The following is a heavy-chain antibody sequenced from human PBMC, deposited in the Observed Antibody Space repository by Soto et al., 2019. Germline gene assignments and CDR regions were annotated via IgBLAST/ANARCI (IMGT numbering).Heavy chain of an antibody. D-gene: IGHD2-2*01. V-gene: IGHV1-69*13. CDR3: ASHSRIVVVPDHYYYGMDV. CDR2: IIPIFGTA. CDR1: GGTFSSYA. J-gene: IGHJ6*02. Sequence: SVKVSCKASGGTFSSYAISWVRQAPGQGLEWMGGIIPIFGTANYAQKFQDRVTITADESTSTAYMELSSLRSEDTAVYYCASHSRIVVVPDHYYYGMDVWGQGTTVTVSS.